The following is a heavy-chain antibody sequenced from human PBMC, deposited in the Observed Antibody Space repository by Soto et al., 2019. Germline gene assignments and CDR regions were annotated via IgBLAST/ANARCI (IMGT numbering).Heavy chain of an antibody. Sequence: SETLSLTCTVSGGSISSGGYYWSWIRQHPGKGLEWIGYIYYSGSTYYNPSLKSRVTISVDTSKNQFSLKLSSVTAADTAVYYCARFPVVAATGGAFDIWGQGTMVTVSS. V-gene: IGHV4-31*03. D-gene: IGHD2-15*01. CDR1: GGSISSGGYY. CDR2: IYYSGST. CDR3: ARFPVVAATGGAFDI. J-gene: IGHJ3*02.